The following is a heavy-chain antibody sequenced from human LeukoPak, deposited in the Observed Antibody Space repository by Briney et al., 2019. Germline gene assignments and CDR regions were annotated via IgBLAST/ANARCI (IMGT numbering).Heavy chain of an antibody. V-gene: IGHV3-23*01. Sequence: GGSLRLSCAASGFTFSSYAMSWVRQAPGKGLEWVSAIRGSDSSTYYADSAKGRFTISRDNSKNTLYQQMNSLRVQDTAVYYCAKGLGAAGGKFDCWGQGTLVTVSS. J-gene: IGHJ4*02. CDR1: GFTFSSYA. CDR3: AKGLGAAGGKFDC. CDR2: IRGSDSST. D-gene: IGHD6-13*01.